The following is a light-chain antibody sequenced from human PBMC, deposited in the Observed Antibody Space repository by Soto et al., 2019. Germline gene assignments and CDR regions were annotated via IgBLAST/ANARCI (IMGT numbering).Light chain of an antibody. Sequence: DIQMTQSPSSLSASVGDRVTITCRASQGISSYLAWYQQRPGKVPKLLSYAASTLQSGVRSRFSGSGSGTDFTLTVSSLQPGDVVTYYCQNYNSVLWTFGQGTEVVIK. J-gene: IGKJ1*01. V-gene: IGKV1-27*01. CDR1: QGISSY. CDR2: AAS. CDR3: QNYNSVLWT.